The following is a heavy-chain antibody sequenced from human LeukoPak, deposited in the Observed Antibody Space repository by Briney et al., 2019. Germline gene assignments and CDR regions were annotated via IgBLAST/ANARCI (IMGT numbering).Heavy chain of an antibody. V-gene: IGHV4-39*01. CDR1: GGSLSDGDFH. CDR3: ARHGPDGGSGYFPS. Sequence: SETLSLTCTVSGGSLSDGDFHWAWARQLPGKGLQWIASIYSDGTTYYNPSLRSRLTISVDTSKNQFSLKVTSVTAADTAVYYCARHGPDGGSGYFPSWGQGTLVTVSS. CDR2: IYSDGTT. D-gene: IGHD3-22*01. J-gene: IGHJ4*02.